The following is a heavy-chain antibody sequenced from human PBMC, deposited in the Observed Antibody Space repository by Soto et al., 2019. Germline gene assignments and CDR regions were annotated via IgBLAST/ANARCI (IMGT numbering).Heavy chain of an antibody. V-gene: IGHV3-48*02. CDR3: ARVAPGHYYGSGSYSYYYYYGMDV. D-gene: IGHD3-10*01. CDR2: ISSSSSTI. J-gene: IGHJ6*02. CDR1: GFTFSSYS. Sequence: GGSLRLSCAASGFTFSSYSMNWVRQAPGKGLEWVSYISSSSSTIYYADSVKGRFTISRDNAKNSLYLQMNSLRDEDTAVYYCARVAPGHYYGSGSYSYYYYYGMDVWGQGTTVTVSS.